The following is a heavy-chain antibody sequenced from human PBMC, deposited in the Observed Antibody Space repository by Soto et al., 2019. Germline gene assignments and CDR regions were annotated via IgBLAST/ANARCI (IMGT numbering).Heavy chain of an antibody. J-gene: IGHJ4*02. Sequence: NPSETLSLTCTVSGGSISSGGYYWSWIRQHPGKGLEWIGYIYYSGSTYYNPSLKSRVTISVDTSKNQFSLKLSSVTAADTAVYYCARSDYDILSYYFDYWGQGTLVTVSS. CDR2: IYYSGST. D-gene: IGHD3-9*01. CDR3: ARSDYDILSYYFDY. CDR1: GGSISSGGYY. V-gene: IGHV4-31*03.